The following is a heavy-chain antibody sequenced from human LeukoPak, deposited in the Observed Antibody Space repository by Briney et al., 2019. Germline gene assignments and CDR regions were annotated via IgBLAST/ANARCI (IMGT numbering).Heavy chain of an antibody. Sequence: GASVKVSCKASGYTFTSYGISWVRQAPGQGLEWMGRIIPIFGTANYAQKFQGRVTITTDESTSAAYMELSSLRSEDTAVYYCATLASKDYGDSHFQHWGQGTRVTVSS. CDR3: ATLASKDYGDSHFQH. D-gene: IGHD4-17*01. CDR2: IIPIFGTA. J-gene: IGHJ1*01. CDR1: GYTFTSYG. V-gene: IGHV1-69*05.